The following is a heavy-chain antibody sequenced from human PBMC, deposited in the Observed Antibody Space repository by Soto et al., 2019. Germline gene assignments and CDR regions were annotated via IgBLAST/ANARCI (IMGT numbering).Heavy chain of an antibody. CDR1: GFTFSDYY. CDR2: ITSDGSPI. J-gene: IGHJ4*02. Sequence: LXLSCAASGFTFSDYYMSWIRQAPGKGLEWVSYITSDGSPIYYADSVRGRFTISRDSAKNSVSLQMNSLRAEDTAMYYCAGGEMSTISFDYWGQGTLVTVSS. V-gene: IGHV3-11*01. D-gene: IGHD1-1*01. CDR3: AGGEMSTISFDY.